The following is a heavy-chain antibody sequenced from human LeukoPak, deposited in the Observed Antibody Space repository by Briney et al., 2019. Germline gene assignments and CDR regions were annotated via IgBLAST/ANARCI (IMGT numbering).Heavy chain of an antibody. Sequence: ASVKVSCKASGYTFTSYDINWVRQATGQGLEWMGWMNPNSGNTGYAQKFQGRVTMTTDTSTSTAYMELRSLRSDDTAVYYCARVPPNYDILTGAGGYFDLWGRGTLVTVSS. CDR2: MNPNSGNT. V-gene: IGHV1-8*02. CDR1: GYTFTSYD. D-gene: IGHD3-9*01. J-gene: IGHJ2*01. CDR3: ARVPPNYDILTGAGGYFDL.